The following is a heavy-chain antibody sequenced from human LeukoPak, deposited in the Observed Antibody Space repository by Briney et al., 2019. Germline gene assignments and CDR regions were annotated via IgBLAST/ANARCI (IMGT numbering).Heavy chain of an antibody. D-gene: IGHD3-3*01. V-gene: IGHV4-34*01. J-gene: IGHJ6*04. CDR2: INHSGST. CDR3: ARILRSPLTDV. Sequence: AETLSLTCAVYGGSFSGYYWSWIRQPPGKGLEWIGEINHSGSTNYNPALESGGSISVDTYENQFSLKLSSVTAAAPAVYYCARILRSPLTDVWGKGTTVTVSS. CDR1: GGSFSGYY.